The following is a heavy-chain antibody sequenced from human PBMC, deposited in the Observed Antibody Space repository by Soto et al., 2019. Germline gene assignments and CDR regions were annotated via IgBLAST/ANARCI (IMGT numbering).Heavy chain of an antibody. J-gene: IGHJ4*02. V-gene: IGHV3-30-3*01. D-gene: IGHD1-26*01. CDR1: GFTFSNYA. CDR3: ASPDLDGGSYPDY. CDR2: ISYDGSNK. Sequence: QVQLVESGGGVVQPGRSLRLSCAASGFTFSNYAMHWVRQAPGKGLEWVAVISYDGSNKYYADSVKGRFTISRDNSKNALDVHMNGQRAEYRAMYYWASPDLDGGSYPDYWGQGTLVTVSS.